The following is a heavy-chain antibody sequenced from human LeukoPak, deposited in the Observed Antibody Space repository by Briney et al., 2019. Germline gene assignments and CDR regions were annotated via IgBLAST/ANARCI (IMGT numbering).Heavy chain of an antibody. Sequence: ASVKVSCKASGYTFTSYDINWVRQATGQGLEWMGWVNPNSGNTGYAQKFQGRVTMTRNTSISTVYMELSSLRSDDTAVYYCAIGGRYFDWLLSHWGQGTLVTVSS. CDR1: GYTFTSYD. J-gene: IGHJ4*02. CDR3: AIGGRYFDWLLSH. CDR2: VNPNSGNT. D-gene: IGHD3-9*01. V-gene: IGHV1-8*01.